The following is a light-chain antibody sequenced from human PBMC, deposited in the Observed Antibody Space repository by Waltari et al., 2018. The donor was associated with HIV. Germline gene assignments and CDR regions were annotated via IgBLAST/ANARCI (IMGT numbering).Light chain of an antibody. CDR1: SGGIASNY. J-gene: IGLJ1*01. CDR2: DHN. V-gene: IGLV6-57*04. Sequence: FLLTQPLSVSESPGKTVTISCTRSSGGIASNYVQWYQQRPGSVPTTVIYDHNQRPSGFPDRFSGSIDSSSNSASLTISGLKTEDEADYYCQSYDNWSYVFGTGTKVTVL. CDR3: QSYDNWSYV.